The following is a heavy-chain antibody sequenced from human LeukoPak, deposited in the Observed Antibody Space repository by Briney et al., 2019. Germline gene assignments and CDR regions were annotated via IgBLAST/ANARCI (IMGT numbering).Heavy chain of an antibody. V-gene: IGHV3-64*01. D-gene: IGHD2-21*02. Sequence: PGGSLRLSCAASGFTFSTSAMHWVRQAPGGGLECVSAISSNGGTTYYANPVRGVFTISRDNSKRTVYLQMGSLRAEDMAVYYRVRGEPDCAGDCPYWFLDIWGRGTLVTVSS. J-gene: IGHJ2*01. CDR1: GFTFSTSA. CDR2: ISSNGGTT. CDR3: VRGEPDCAGDCPYWFLDI.